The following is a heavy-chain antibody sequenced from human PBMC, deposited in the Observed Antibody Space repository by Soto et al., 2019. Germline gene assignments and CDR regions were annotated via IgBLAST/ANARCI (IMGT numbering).Heavy chain of an antibody. Sequence: SETLSLTCAVYGGSFSGYYWSWIRQPPGKGLEWIGEINHSGSTNYNPSLKSRVTISVDTSKNQFSLKLSSVTAADTAVYYCASIRYYDFWSGYYLRYYYGMDVWGQGTTVT. D-gene: IGHD3-3*01. V-gene: IGHV4-34*01. CDR3: ASIRYYDFWSGYYLRYYYGMDV. J-gene: IGHJ6*02. CDR1: GGSFSGYY. CDR2: INHSGST.